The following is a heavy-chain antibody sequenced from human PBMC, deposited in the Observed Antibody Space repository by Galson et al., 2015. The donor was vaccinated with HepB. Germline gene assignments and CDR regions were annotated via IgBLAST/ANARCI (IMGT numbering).Heavy chain of an antibody. CDR1: GFTFSSYA. J-gene: IGHJ4*02. CDR3: AKDVSMARKRDGHNDY. Sequence: SLRLSCAASGFTFSSYAMSWVRQAPGKGLEWVSAISGSGGSTYYADSVKGRFTISRDNSKNTLYLQMNSLRAEDTAVYYCAKDVSMARKRDGHNDYWGQGTLVTVSS. CDR2: ISGSGGST. V-gene: IGHV3-23*01. D-gene: IGHD5-24*01.